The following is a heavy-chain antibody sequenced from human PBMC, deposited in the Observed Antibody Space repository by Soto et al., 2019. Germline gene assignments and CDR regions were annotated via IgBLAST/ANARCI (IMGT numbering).Heavy chain of an antibody. CDR3: ARQVPGRRWSWDGMDV. CDR2: INPNSGGT. D-gene: IGHD2-8*02. J-gene: IGHJ6*02. V-gene: IGHV1-2*04. Sequence: QVQLVQSGAEVKKPGASVKVSCKASGYTFTGYYMHWVRQAPGQGLEWMGWINPNSGGTNYAQKFRGWVTMTRDMDITTVYMELSRLTSDDTAVYYCARQVPGRRWSWDGMDVWGQGTTVTVSS. CDR1: GYTFTGYY.